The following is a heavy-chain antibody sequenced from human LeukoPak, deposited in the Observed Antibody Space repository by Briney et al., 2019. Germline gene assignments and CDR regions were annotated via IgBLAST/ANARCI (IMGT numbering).Heavy chain of an antibody. CDR1: GFTFSVYS. CDR2: ISSGSTTI. Sequence: PGGSLRLSCAASGFTFSVYSMNWVRQAPGKGLEWISHISSGSTTIYYADSVKGRFTISRDNVENSLYLQMSSLGVEDTAVYYCARDFEVPSAAPDYFYDYYMDVWGKGTTVTVSS. D-gene: IGHD3-9*01. V-gene: IGHV3-48*04. J-gene: IGHJ6*03. CDR3: ARDFEVPSAAPDYFYDYYMDV.